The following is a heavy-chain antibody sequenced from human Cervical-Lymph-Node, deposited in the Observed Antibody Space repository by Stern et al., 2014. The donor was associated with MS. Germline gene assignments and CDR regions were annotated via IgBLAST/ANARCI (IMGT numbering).Heavy chain of an antibody. CDR3: ATSYGLDV. CDR1: GYSFRSYW. J-gene: IGHJ6*02. Sequence: EVQLLESGAEVKKPGESLKISCKGSGYSFRSYWIGWVRQMPGRGLQWMGVIYPRDSDTRYSPSFQGQVIISADKDMSTAYLQWNSLKASDTGIYYCATSYGLDVWGQGTTVTVSS. CDR2: IYPRDSDT. V-gene: IGHV5-51*01.